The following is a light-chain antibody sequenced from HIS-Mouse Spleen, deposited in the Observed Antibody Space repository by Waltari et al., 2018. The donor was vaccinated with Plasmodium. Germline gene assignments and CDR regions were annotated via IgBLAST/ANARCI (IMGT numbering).Light chain of an antibody. V-gene: IGKV3-15*01. CDR2: GAA. CDR1: QSVSSN. CDR3: QQYNNWSFT. Sequence: EIVMTQSPATLSVSPGERATLPCRASQSVSSNLAWYQQKPGQAPRLLIYGAATRATGIPARFSGSESETEFTLTISSLQSEDFAVYYCQQYNNWSFTFGPGTKVDIK. J-gene: IGKJ3*01.